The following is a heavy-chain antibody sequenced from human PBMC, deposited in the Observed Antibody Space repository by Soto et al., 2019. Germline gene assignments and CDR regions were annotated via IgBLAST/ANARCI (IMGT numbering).Heavy chain of an antibody. V-gene: IGHV3-23*01. CDR2: VSIGGST. D-gene: IGHD2-15*01. CDR3: AKRRGAGGHFDY. CDR1: GFTFSSYA. J-gene: IGHJ4*02. Sequence: GGSLRLSCAASGFTFSSYAMGWVRQGPGKGLEWVAVVSIGGSTHYADSVRGRFTISRDNSKNTLSLQMNSLTAEDTAVYFCAKRRGAGGHFDYWGQGALVTIS.